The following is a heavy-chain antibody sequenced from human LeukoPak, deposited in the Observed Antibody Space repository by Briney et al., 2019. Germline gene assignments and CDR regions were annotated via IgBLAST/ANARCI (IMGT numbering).Heavy chain of an antibody. J-gene: IGHJ6*03. D-gene: IGHD6-13*01. CDR1: GFTFSGSA. CDR3: TRSVQQLVNSYYYYYYMDV. CDR2: IRSKANSCAT. Sequence: GGSLRLSCAASGFTFSGSAMHWVRQASGKGLEWVGRIRSKANSCATAYAASVKGRFTISRDDSKNTAYLQMNSLKTEDTAVYYCTRSVQQLVNSYYYYYYMDVWGKGTTVTVSS. V-gene: IGHV3-73*01.